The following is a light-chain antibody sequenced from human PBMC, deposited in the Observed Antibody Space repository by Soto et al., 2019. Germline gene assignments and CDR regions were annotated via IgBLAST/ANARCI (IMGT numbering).Light chain of an antibody. CDR3: QQRISWPLT. CDR1: QSVSTY. V-gene: IGKV3-11*01. CDR2: DAS. Sequence: EIVLTQFPATLSLSPGERVTLSCRASQSVSTYFAWYQQKPGQAPRLLIYDASNRATGIPARFSGSGSGTDFTLTISSLEPEDFAVYYCQQRISWPLTFGQGTKVEIK. J-gene: IGKJ1*01.